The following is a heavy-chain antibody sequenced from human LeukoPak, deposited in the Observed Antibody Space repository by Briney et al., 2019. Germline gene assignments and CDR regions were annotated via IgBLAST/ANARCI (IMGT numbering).Heavy chain of an antibody. CDR2: MNPNSGNT. CDR3: ARVKDSSSWYWYYYYMDV. V-gene: IGHV1-8*01. J-gene: IGHJ6*03. Sequence: ASVKVSCKASGYTFTSYDINWVRQATGQGLEWMGWMNPNSGNTGYAQKSQGRVTMTRNTSISTAYMELSSLRSEDTAVYYCARVKDSSSWYWYYYYMDVWGKGTTVTVSS. D-gene: IGHD6-13*01. CDR1: GYTFTSYD.